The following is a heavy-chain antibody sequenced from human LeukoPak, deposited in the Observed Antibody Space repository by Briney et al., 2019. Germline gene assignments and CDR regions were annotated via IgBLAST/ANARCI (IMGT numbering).Heavy chain of an antibody. Sequence: GRSLRLSCAASGFTFDDYAMHWVRQAPGKGLEWVSGISWNSGSIGYADSVKGRFTISRDNAKNSLYLQMNSLRAEDTALYYCAKVPSSGWPDNYFQHWGQGTLVTASS. CDR1: GFTFDDYA. CDR2: ISWNSGSI. D-gene: IGHD1-26*01. CDR3: AKVPSSGWPDNYFQH. J-gene: IGHJ1*01. V-gene: IGHV3-9*01.